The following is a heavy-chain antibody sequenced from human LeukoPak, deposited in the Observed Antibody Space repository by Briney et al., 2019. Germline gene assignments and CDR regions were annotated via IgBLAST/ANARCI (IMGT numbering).Heavy chain of an antibody. V-gene: IGHV1-46*01. Sequence: ASVKVSCKASGYTFTSYYMHWVRQAPGQGLEWMGIINPSGGSTSYAQKFQGRVTMTRDTSTSTVYMELSSLRSEDTAVYYCARVGGGSGTGDAFDIWGQGTMVTVSS. CDR1: GYTFTSYY. J-gene: IGHJ3*02. CDR3: ARVGGGSGTGDAFDI. CDR2: INPSGGST. D-gene: IGHD3-10*01.